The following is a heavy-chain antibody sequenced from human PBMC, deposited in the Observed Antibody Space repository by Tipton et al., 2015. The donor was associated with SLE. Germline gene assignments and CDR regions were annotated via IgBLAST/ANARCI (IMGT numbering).Heavy chain of an antibody. Sequence: TLSLTCAVYGGSFSGYYWSWIRQPPGKGLEWIGEINHSGSTNYNPSLKSRVTISVDTSKNQFSLKLSSVTAADTAVYYCARSWGNWRGSYSDYWGQGTLVTVSS. CDR2: INHSGST. D-gene: IGHD1-20*01. J-gene: IGHJ4*02. CDR3: ARSWGNWRGSYSDY. V-gene: IGHV4-34*01. CDR1: GGSFSGYY.